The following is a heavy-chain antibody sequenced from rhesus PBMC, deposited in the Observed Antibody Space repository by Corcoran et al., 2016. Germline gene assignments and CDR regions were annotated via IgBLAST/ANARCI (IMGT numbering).Heavy chain of an antibody. D-gene: IGHD3-3*01. CDR1: GGSFSGYY. V-gene: IGHV4-165*01. J-gene: IGHJ3*01. CDR3: ARSVGYNIWTGYDAFDF. Sequence: QVQLQESGPGLVKPSETLSLTCAVSGGSFSGYYWGWIRQPPGKGLEWIGYISGRSGSTDYHPSHKSRVTISTDTSKNQFSLKLSSVTAADTAVYYCARSVGYNIWTGYDAFDFWGQGLRVTVSS. CDR2: ISGRSGST.